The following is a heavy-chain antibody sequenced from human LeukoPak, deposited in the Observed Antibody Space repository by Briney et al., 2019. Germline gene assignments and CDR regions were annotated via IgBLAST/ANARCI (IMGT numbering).Heavy chain of an antibody. CDR2: MNPNSGIT. J-gene: IGHJ4*02. Sequence: ASVKVSCKASGYTFISYDINWVRQAPGQGLEWMGWMNPNSGITGYAQKFQGRVSMTRNTSIGTAYMELSSLKSEDTAVYYCARGLYYYDSNGRTPYDYWGQGTLVTVSS. CDR3: ARGLYYYDSNGRTPYDY. CDR1: GYTFISYD. V-gene: IGHV1-8*01. D-gene: IGHD3-22*01.